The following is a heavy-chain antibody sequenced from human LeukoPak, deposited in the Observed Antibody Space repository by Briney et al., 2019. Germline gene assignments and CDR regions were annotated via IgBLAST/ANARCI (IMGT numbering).Heavy chain of an antibody. J-gene: IGHJ5*02. CDR3: ARSPARYCSSTSGSSDP. V-gene: IGHV1-2*02. D-gene: IGHD2-2*01. CDR1: GYTFTDYS. CDR2: ISPNSGRT. Sequence: SVNVSCKSSGYTFTDYSMNRLRQAPGHGLEGMGWISPNSGRTNYAQKVQGRVTMTRDRTISTADMQLSRLRSDDTAVYYCARSPARYCSSTSGSSDPWGQGTRVTVSS.